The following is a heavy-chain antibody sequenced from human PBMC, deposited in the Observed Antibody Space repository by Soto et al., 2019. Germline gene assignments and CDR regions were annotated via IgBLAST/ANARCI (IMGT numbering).Heavy chain of an antibody. CDR1: GFTFSSYS. Sequence: GGSLRLSCAASGFTFSSYSMNWVRQAPGKGLEWVSSISSSSSYIYYADSVKGRFTISRDNAKNSLYLQMNSLRAEDTAVYYCARDSAYPGTAEVAARIPSSGMDVWGQGTTVTVSS. CDR2: ISSSSSYI. D-gene: IGHD6-6*01. CDR3: ARDSAYPGTAEVAARIPSSGMDV. V-gene: IGHV3-21*01. J-gene: IGHJ6*02.